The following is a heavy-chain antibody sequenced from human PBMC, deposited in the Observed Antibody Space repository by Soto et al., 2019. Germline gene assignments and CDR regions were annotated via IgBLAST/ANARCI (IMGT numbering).Heavy chain of an antibody. CDR3: NSGYYDSSGTN. CDR2: IRTKAHSYET. D-gene: IGHD3-22*01. J-gene: IGHJ4*02. V-gene: IGHV3-73*01. Sequence: GGSLRLSCAASGFTFSGSAMHWVRQASGKGLEWVGRIRTKAHSYETDYSESVKGRFTISRDDSNNSAYLQMNSLKTEDTAVYYCNSGYYDSSGTNWGPGTMLTVSS. CDR1: GFTFSGSA.